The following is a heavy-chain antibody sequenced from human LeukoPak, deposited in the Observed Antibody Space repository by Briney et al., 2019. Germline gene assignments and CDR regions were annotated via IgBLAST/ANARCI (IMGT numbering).Heavy chain of an antibody. D-gene: IGHD6-13*01. CDR2: IGTAGDT. V-gene: IGHV3-13*01. J-gene: IGHJ6*02. Sequence: GGSLRLSCAASGFTFSSYDMHWVRQATGKGLEWVSAIGTAGDTYYPGSVKGRFTISRENAKNSLYLQMNSLRAEDTAVYYCARVLSRAAGSVYYYYYGMDVWGQGTTVTVSS. CDR3: ARVLSRAAGSVYYYYYGMDV. CDR1: GFTFSSYD.